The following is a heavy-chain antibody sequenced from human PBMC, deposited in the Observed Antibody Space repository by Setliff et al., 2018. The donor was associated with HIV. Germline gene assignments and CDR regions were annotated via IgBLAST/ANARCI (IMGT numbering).Heavy chain of an antibody. CDR3: TRDDPPGYCSSTTCPYLFDY. CDR1: GFNFSNAW. J-gene: IGHJ4*02. V-gene: IGHV3-49*04. CDR2: IRSKAHGGTI. Sequence: PGGSLRLSCAASGFNFSNAWMHWVRQAPGKGLEWVSFIRSKAHGGTIEYAASVKGRFTISRDDSKTIAYLQMSGLKTEDTAVYFCTRDDPPGYCSSTTCPYLFDYWGRGTLVTVSS. D-gene: IGHD2-2*01.